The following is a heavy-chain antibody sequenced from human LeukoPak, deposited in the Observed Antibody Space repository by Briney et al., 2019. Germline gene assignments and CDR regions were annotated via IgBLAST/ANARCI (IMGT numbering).Heavy chain of an antibody. Sequence: PSETLSLTCTVSGGSISSYYGSWIRQPPGKGLEWIGYIYYSGSTNYNPSLKSRVTISVDTSKNQFSLKLSSVTAADTAVYYCARHMDYYDSSGFYFDIWGQGTMVTVSS. J-gene: IGHJ3*02. D-gene: IGHD3-22*01. CDR1: GGSISSYY. CDR2: IYYSGST. CDR3: ARHMDYYDSSGFYFDI. V-gene: IGHV4-59*08.